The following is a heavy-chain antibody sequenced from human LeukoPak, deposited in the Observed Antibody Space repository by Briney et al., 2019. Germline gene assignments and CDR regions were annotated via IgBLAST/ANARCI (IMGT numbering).Heavy chain of an antibody. V-gene: IGHV4-34*01. D-gene: IGHD2-21*01. CDR1: GVSFSGYY. CDR3: ARVDWLANHYYYMDG. CDR2: INHSGST. J-gene: IGHJ6*03. Sequence: PSETLSLTCAVYGVSFSGYYWSWVRHPPGKGLEWIGEINHSGSTNYNPSLKSRVTISVDTSKNQFSLNLSSVIAADTAVYYCARVDWLANHYYYMDGWGKGTTVTVFS.